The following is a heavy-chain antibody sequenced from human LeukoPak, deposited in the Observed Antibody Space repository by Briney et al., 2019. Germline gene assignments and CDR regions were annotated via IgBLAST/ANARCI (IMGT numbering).Heavy chain of an antibody. CDR3: AKDLRDIVVVPPRDV. J-gene: IGHJ6*04. D-gene: IGHD2-2*01. CDR2: INDDGSDT. CDR1: GFTFKLYW. V-gene: IGHV3-74*01. Sequence: GGSLRLSCAVSGFTFKLYWMHWVRQVPGKGPAWVARINDDGSDTVYADSVKGRFTISRDNSKNTLYLQMNSLRAEDTAVYYCAKDLRDIVVVPPRDVWGKGTTVTVSS.